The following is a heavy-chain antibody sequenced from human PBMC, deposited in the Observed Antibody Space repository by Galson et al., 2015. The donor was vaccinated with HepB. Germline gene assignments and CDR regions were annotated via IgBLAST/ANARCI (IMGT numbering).Heavy chain of an antibody. Sequence: SLRLSCAASGFTFSSYAMHWVRQAPGKGLEWVAVISYDGSNKYYADSVKGRFTISRDNSKNTLYLQMNSLRAEDTAVYYCARAPSSWYCFDYWGQGTLVTVSS. CDR3: ARAPSSWYCFDY. CDR1: GFTFSSYA. D-gene: IGHD6-13*01. V-gene: IGHV3-30*04. CDR2: ISYDGSNK. J-gene: IGHJ4*02.